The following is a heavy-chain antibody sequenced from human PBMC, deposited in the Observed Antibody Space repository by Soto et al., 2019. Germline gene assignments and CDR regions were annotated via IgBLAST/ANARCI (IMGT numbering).Heavy chain of an antibody. CDR2: ISAHKGNT. CDR1: GYTFTSYG. CDR3: ARGRYGDY. D-gene: IGHD1-1*01. J-gene: IGHJ4*02. Sequence: QVHLVQSGAEVKKPGASVKVSCKGSGYTFTSYGITWVRQAPGQGLEWMGWISAHKGNTNYAQKLQGRVTVTRDTSTSTAYMELRSLRPAETAVYYCARGRYGDYWGQGALVTVSS. V-gene: IGHV1-18*01.